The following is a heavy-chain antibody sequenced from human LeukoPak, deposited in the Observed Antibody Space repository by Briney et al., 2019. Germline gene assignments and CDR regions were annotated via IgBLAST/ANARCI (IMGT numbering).Heavy chain of an antibody. CDR2: INSDGSTT. Sequence: GGSLRLSCAASGFTFSTYWMHWVRQAPGKGLVCVSRINSDGSTTSYADSVKGRFTISRDDAKNTLYLQMSSLRAEDTAVYYCASPIAAAGSINWGQGTLVTVSS. V-gene: IGHV3-74*01. CDR3: ASPIAAAGSIN. D-gene: IGHD6-13*01. J-gene: IGHJ4*02. CDR1: GFTFSTYW.